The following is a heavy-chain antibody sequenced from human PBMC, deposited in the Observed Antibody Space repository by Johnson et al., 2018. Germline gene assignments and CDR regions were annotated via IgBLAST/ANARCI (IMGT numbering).Heavy chain of an antibody. CDR2: IYPGDSDT. CDR1: GYSFTSYW. Sequence: VQLVESGAEVTKXGESLKISCKGSGYSFTSYWLGWVRQMPGKGLEWMGIIYPGDSDTRYSPSFQGQVTISADKSISTADLQWSSLKASDTAMSYCARPGSSWFAFDIWGQGTMVTVSS. V-gene: IGHV5-51*03. D-gene: IGHD6-13*01. CDR3: ARPGSSWFAFDI. J-gene: IGHJ3*02.